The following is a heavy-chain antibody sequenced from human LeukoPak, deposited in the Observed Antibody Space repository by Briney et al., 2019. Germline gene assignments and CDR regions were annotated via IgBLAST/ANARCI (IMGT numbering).Heavy chain of an antibody. Sequence: GGSLRLSCADSGFTFSRHWMDWVRQAPGKGLEWVANIKEDGSVKNYVDSVKGRFTISRDNAKNSLYLQMNSLRAEDTAVYYCARLYSSSWYWFDPWGQGTLVTVSS. J-gene: IGHJ5*02. D-gene: IGHD6-13*01. V-gene: IGHV3-7*03. CDR2: IKEDGSVK. CDR1: GFTFSRHW. CDR3: ARLYSSSWYWFDP.